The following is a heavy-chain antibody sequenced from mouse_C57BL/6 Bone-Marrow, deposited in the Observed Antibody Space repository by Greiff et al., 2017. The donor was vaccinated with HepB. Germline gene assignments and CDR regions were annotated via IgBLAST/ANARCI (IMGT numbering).Heavy chain of an antibody. CDR1: GYTFTSYW. CDR3: ARALLSWFAY. V-gene: IGHV1-64*01. D-gene: IGHD1-1*01. CDR2: IHPNSGST. J-gene: IGHJ3*01. Sequence: VQLQQPGAELVKPGASVKLSCKASGYTFTSYWMHWVKQRPGQGLEWIGMIHPNSGSTNYNEKCKSKATLTVDKSSSTAYMQLSSLTSEDSAVYYCARALLSWFAYWGQGTLVTVSA.